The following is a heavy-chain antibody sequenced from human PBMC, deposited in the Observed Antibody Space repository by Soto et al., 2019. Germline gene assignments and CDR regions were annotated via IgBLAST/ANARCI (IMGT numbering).Heavy chain of an antibody. Sequence: EVQLVESGGGLVEPGGSLRLSREVSGVIFSDDIMNWVRQAPGKGLEWVASIEKSGNYIFYAGPIKGRFAISRDNAKNSLFLQLRGLRADDTAVYFCVRGDHRDYWGQGTLVAVSS. CDR2: IEKSGNYI. V-gene: IGHV3-21*01. CDR1: GVIFSDDI. J-gene: IGHJ4*02. D-gene: IGHD2-21*02. CDR3: VRGDHRDY.